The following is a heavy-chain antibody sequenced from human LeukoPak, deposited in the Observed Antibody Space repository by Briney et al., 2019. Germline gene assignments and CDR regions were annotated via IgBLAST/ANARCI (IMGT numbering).Heavy chain of an antibody. V-gene: IGHV3-73*01. CDR3: IRDSGTYNWFDP. Sequence: GGSLKLSCAASGFTFSGSAIHWVRQSSGKGLEWVGQIDKKDKGYATATAYAASVKGRFTISRDDSINTAYLQMKSLKPEDTALYYGIRDSGTYNWFDPWGEGTLVTVCS. D-gene: IGHD1-26*01. CDR1: GFTFSGSA. J-gene: IGHJ5*02. CDR2: IDKKDKGYATAT.